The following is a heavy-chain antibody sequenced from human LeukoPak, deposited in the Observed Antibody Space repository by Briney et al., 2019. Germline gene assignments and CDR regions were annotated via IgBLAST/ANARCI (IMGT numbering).Heavy chain of an antibody. J-gene: IGHJ4*02. Sequence: PSETLSLTCTVSGGSISSYYWSWIRQPPGKRLEWIGYIYYSGSTNYNPSLKSRVTISVDTSKNQFSLKLSSVAAADTAVYYCARRGVGSSWSFDYWGQGTLVTVSS. V-gene: IGHV4-59*08. CDR3: ARRGVGSSWSFDY. CDR2: IYYSGST. D-gene: IGHD6-13*01. CDR1: GGSISSYY.